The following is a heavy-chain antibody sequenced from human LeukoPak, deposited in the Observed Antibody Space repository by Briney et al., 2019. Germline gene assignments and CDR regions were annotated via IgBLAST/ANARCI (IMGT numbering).Heavy chain of an antibody. D-gene: IGHD3-22*01. V-gene: IGHV3-23*01. CDR2: ISGSGGST. CDR3: ARLSRDYYDSSGYYWYRFYFDY. CDR1: GLTFSSYA. Sequence: GGSLRLSCAASGLTFSSYAMSWVRQAPGKGLEWVSAISGSGGSTYYADSVKGRFTISRDNSKNTLYLQMNSLRAEDTAVYYCARLSRDYYDSSGYYWYRFYFDYWGQGTLVTVSS. J-gene: IGHJ4*02.